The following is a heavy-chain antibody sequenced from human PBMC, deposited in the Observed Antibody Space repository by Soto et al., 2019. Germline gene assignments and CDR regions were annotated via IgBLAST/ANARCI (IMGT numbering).Heavy chain of an antibody. J-gene: IGHJ4*02. CDR1: GGSISSYY. CDR3: ARRYGDYFDF. CDR2: IYYSGST. Sequence: SETLSLTCTVSGGSISSYYWSWIRQPPGKGLEWIGYIYYSGSTNYNPSLKSRVTISVDTSKNQFSLKLSSVTAADTAVYYCARRYGDYFDFWGQGTLVSVSS. V-gene: IGHV4-59*08. D-gene: IGHD4-17*01.